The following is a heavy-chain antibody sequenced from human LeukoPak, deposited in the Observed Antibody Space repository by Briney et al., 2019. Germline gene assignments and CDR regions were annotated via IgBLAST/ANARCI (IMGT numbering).Heavy chain of an antibody. J-gene: IGHJ4*02. CDR3: ARRYTDSWFFDY. V-gene: IGHV4-59*08. D-gene: IGHD2-2*02. Sequence: PSETLSLTCTVSGGSISSYYWSWIRQPPGKGLEWLGYIYYTGNSNYNPSLESRVTMSLDTSTNQFSLRLSSVTAADTAVYYCARRYTDSWFFDYWGQGALVTVSS. CDR2: IYYTGNS. CDR1: GGSISSYY.